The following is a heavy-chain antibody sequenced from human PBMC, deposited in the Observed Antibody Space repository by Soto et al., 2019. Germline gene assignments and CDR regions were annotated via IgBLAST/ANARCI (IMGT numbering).Heavy chain of an antibody. CDR3: AGGQYYFDY. CDR1: GFPFSSYG. J-gene: IGHJ4*02. CDR2: ISYDGTNQ. D-gene: IGHD2-15*01. V-gene: IGHV3-30*03. Sequence: QVQLVESGGGMVQPGRSLRLSCAASGFPFSSYGMHWVRQAPGKGLDWVALISYDGTNQYYADSVKGRFTVSRDNSKNTLYLHMSSLRAEDTAVYYCAGGQYYFDYCCQGTLVSVSS.